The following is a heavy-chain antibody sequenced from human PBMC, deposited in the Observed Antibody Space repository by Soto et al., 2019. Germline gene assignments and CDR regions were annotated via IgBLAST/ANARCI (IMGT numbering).Heavy chain of an antibody. CDR3: ARESEDLTSNFDY. Sequence: GGSLRLSCAASGFTFTRYSMNWVRQAPGKGLEWVSSISSTTNYIYYGDSMKGRFTISRDNAKNSLYLEMNSLRAEDTAVYYCARESEDLTSNFDYWGQGTLVTVAS. CDR2: ISSTTNYI. CDR1: GFTFTRYS. J-gene: IGHJ4*02. V-gene: IGHV3-21*06.